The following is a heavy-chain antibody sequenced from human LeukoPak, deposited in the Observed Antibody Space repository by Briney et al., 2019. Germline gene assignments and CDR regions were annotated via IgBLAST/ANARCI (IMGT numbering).Heavy chain of an antibody. CDR2: IYHSGST. Sequence: SETLSLTCTVSGYSMSSGYYWGWIRQPPGKGLEWIGSIYHSGSTYYNPSLKSRVTISVDTSKNQFSLKLSSVTAADTAVYYCTTTLIAAAGTLSDYWGQGTLDTVSS. D-gene: IGHD6-13*01. CDR1: GYSMSSGYY. J-gene: IGHJ4*02. V-gene: IGHV4-38-2*02. CDR3: TTTLIAAAGTLSDY.